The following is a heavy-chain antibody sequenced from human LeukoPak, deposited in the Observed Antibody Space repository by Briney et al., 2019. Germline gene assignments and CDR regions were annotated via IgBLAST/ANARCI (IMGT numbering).Heavy chain of an antibody. D-gene: IGHD6-6*01. CDR3: ARAGLGYLDL. CDR2: IDTDGRGT. CDR1: GFIFSSDW. Sequence: GGSLRLSCGASGFIFSSDWMHWVRQTPGKGLEWVSRIDTDGRGTSYAGSVEGRFTISRDNSKNTLYVQMNSLRVEDTAVYYCARAGLGYLDLWGRGTLVTVSS. V-gene: IGHV3-74*01. J-gene: IGHJ2*01.